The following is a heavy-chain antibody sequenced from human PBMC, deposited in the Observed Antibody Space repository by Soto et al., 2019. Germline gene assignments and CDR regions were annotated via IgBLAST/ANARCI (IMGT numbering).Heavy chain of an antibody. CDR1: GGSISSGGYY. J-gene: IGHJ6*02. CDR3: ARDLYYYDSSGYYPYYYYYGMDV. V-gene: IGHV4-31*03. D-gene: IGHD3-22*01. CDR2: IYYSGST. Sequence: SETLSLTCTVSGGSISSGGYYWSWIRQHPGKGLEWIGYIYYSGSTYYNPSHKSRVTISVDTSKNQFSLNLSSVTAADTAVYYCARDLYYYDSSGYYPYYYYYGMDVWGQGTTVTVSS.